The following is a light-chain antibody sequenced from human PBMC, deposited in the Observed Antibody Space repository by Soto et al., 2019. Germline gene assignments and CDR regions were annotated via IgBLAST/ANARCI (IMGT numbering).Light chain of an antibody. J-gene: IGLJ2*01. CDR1: SGHSSYA. V-gene: IGLV4-69*01. CDR3: QTWGSGIRVV. CDR2: LNSDGSH. Sequence: QLVLTQSPSAPASLGASVKLTCTLSSGHSSYAIAWHQQQPEKGPRYLMKLNSDGSHRKGDGIPDRFSGSSSGAERYLTISSLQSEDEADYYCQTWGSGIRVVFGGGTKVTVL.